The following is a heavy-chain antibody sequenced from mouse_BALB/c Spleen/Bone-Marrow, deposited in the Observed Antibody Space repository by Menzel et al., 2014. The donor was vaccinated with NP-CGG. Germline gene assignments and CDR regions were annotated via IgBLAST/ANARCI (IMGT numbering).Heavy chain of an antibody. V-gene: IGHV5-4*02. J-gene: IGHJ4*01. CDR3: VRDIQGRNYYYAMDY. Sequence: EVKLVESGGGLVKPGVSLKLSCAASGFTFSDFYMYWVRQTPEKRLEWAATISDGGSYTYYPDSVKGRFTISRDDAKNNLYLQMSRQRSEDTAMYYCVRDIQGRNYYYAMDYWGRGTSVTVSS. CDR1: GFTFSDFY. CDR2: ISDGGSYT.